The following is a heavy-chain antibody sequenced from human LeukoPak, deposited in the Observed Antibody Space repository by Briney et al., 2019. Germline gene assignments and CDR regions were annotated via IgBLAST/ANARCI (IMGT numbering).Heavy chain of an antibody. CDR2: MNPNSGNT. CDR1: GYTFTSYG. CDR3: ARGPIAVAGNKVVY. Sequence: GASVKVSCKASGYTFTSYGISWVRQAPGQGLEWMGWMNPNSGNTGYAQKFQGRVTMTRNTSISTAYMELSSLRSEDTAVYYCARGPIAVAGNKVVYWGQGTLVTVSS. V-gene: IGHV1-8*02. D-gene: IGHD6-19*01. J-gene: IGHJ4*02.